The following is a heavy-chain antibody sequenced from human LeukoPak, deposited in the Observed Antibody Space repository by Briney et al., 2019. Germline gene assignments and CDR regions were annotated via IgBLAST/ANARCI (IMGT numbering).Heavy chain of an antibody. CDR2: INHSGST. CDR3: ASLPNTAMVTRYYYYGMDV. V-gene: IGHV4-34*01. D-gene: IGHD5-18*01. CDR1: GGSFSGYY. J-gene: IGHJ6*02. Sequence: SETLSLTCAVYGGSFSGYYWSWIRQPPGKGLEWIGEINHSGSTNYNPSLKSRVTISVDTSKNQFSLKLSSVTAADTAVYYCASLPNTAMVTRYYYYGMDVWGQGTTVTVSS.